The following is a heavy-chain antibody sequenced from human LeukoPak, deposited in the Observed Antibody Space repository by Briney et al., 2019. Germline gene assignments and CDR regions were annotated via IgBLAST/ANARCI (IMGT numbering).Heavy chain of an antibody. CDR2: ISGSGGNT. CDR3: ARGGIAAAGGDY. J-gene: IGHJ4*02. Sequence: TGGSLRLSCAASGFTFSSYWMSWVRQAPGKGLEWVSTISGSGGNTYYGDSVKGRFTISRDNAKNSLYLQMNSLRAADTAVYYCARGGIAAAGGDYWGQGTLVTVSS. V-gene: IGHV3-21*01. CDR1: GFTFSSYW. D-gene: IGHD6-13*01.